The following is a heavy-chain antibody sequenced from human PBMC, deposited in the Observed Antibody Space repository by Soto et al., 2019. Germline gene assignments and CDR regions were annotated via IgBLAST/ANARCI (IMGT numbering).Heavy chain of an antibody. CDR1: GGSISSSSYY. Sequence: PSETLSLTCTVSGGSISSSSYYWGWIRQPPGKGLEWIGSIYYSGSTYYNPSLKSRVTISVDTSKNQFSLKLSSVTAADTAVYYCARFITGTIWDYFDYWGQGTLVTVSS. D-gene: IGHD1-20*01. V-gene: IGHV4-39*01. CDR2: IYYSGST. CDR3: ARFITGTIWDYFDY. J-gene: IGHJ4*02.